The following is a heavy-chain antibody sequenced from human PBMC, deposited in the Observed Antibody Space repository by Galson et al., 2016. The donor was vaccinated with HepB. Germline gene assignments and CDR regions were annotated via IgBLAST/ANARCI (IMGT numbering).Heavy chain of an antibody. D-gene: IGHD1-7*01. Sequence: WIRQSPSRGLEWLGRTHYMSKWLTDYAESVKGRITISPDPSKNQFSLQLNSVTADDTAMYFCARGKNSAFDYWGQGALVTISS. CDR3: ARGKNSAFDY. CDR2: THYMSKWLT. J-gene: IGHJ4*02. V-gene: IGHV6-1*01.